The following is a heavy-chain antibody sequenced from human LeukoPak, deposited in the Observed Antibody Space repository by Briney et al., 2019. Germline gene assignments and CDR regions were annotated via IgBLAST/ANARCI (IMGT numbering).Heavy chain of an antibody. V-gene: IGHV4-59*08. Sequence: PSETLSLTCTVSGDSSSHDYWSWIRQPPGKGLEWIGYIFNSGSTNSNPALKSRVTISVDTSKNQVSLNLRSVTAADTAVYYCARSGGYFRRDFDYWGQGTLVTVSS. CDR1: GDSSSHDY. CDR3: ARSGGYFRRDFDY. CDR2: IFNSGST. J-gene: IGHJ4*02. D-gene: IGHD1-26*01.